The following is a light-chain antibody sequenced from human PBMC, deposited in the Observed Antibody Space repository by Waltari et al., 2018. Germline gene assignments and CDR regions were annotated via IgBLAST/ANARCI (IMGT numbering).Light chain of an antibody. V-gene: IGLV3-19*01. CDR3: HSRKGSDNQVV. J-gene: IGLJ3*02. CDR1: SLRTSY. CDR2: GKE. Sequence: SSELTQVPDVSLALGQTVKITCQGDSLRTSYASWYQVKPGQAPVLVLFGKEKRPSGIPDRISGYSSGTTSSLTITGAQAEDEADYYCHSRKGSDNQVVFGGGTKLTVL.